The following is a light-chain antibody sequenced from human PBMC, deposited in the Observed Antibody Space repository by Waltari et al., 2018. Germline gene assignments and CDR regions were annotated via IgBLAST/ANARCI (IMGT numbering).Light chain of an antibody. V-gene: IGLV2-23*03. J-gene: IGLJ2*01. CDR3: CSYAGSSTFEV. Sequence: QSALTQPASVSGSPGQSITISCTGTSSDVGSYNLVSWYLQHPGKAPKLMIYEGSKRPSGVSKRFSGSKSGNTASLRISGLQAEDEADYYCCSYAGSSTFEVFGGGTKLTVL. CDR2: EGS. CDR1: SSDVGSYNL.